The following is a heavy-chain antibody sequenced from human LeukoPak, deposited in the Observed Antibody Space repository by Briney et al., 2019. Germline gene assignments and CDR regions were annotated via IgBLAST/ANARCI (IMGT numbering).Heavy chain of an antibody. CDR2: INPNSGGT. Sequence: ASVKVSCKASGYTFTGYYMHWVRQAPGQGLEWMGWINPNSGGTNYAQKFQGRVTMTRDTSISTAYMELSRLRSDDTAVYYCASEPHYYGSGSPSDYWDQGTLVTVSS. CDR1: GYTFTGYY. V-gene: IGHV1-2*02. CDR3: ASEPHYYGSGSPSDY. D-gene: IGHD3-10*01. J-gene: IGHJ4*02.